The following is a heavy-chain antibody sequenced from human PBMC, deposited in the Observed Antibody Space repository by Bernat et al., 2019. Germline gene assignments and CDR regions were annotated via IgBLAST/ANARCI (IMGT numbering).Heavy chain of an antibody. V-gene: IGHV3-30*18. CDR3: AKYSGGKGYLYYMDV. D-gene: IGHD2-21*01. J-gene: IGHJ6*03. CDR2: VSYDGSNQ. CDR1: GFTFNNYG. Sequence: QVQLVESGGGVVQPGRSLRLSCAASGFTFNNYGMHWVRQAPGKGLEWVAAVSYDGSNQYYADSVKGRFTGSRDNSKDTLYIQANSLRAEDTSVYYCAKYSGGKGYLYYMDVWGQGAMVTVSS.